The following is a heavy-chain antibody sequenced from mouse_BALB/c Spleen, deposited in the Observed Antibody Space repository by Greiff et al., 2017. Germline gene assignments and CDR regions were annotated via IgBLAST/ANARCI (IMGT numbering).Heavy chain of an antibody. J-gene: IGHJ3*01. D-gene: IGHD2-3*01. V-gene: IGHV6-6*02. CDR2: IRLKSNNYAT. CDR3: TRGSSIYDGYSFAY. CDR1: GFTFSNYW. Sequence: EVKLMESGGGLVQPGGSMKLSCVASGFTFSNYWMNWVRQSPEKGLEWVAEIRLKSNNYATHYAESVKGRFTISRDDSKSSVYLQMNNLRAEDTGIYYCTRGSSIYDGYSFAYWGQGTLVTVSA.